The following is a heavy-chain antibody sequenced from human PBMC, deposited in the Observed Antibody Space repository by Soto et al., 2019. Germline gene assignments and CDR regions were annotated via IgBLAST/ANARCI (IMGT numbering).Heavy chain of an antibody. D-gene: IGHD2-21*01. CDR1: GDSISSPTHY. CDR3: VGGLTSIYNYFDS. CDR2: VCSSGSS. Sequence: PSETLSLTCTVSGDSISSPTHYWNWLRQHKGKRLEWIRSVCSSGSSYYSPSLQSRVFMSVDTSKNLFSLKPSSVTAADTAIYYCVGGLTSIYNYFDSWGQGTQVTVSS. J-gene: IGHJ4*02. V-gene: IGHV4-31*03.